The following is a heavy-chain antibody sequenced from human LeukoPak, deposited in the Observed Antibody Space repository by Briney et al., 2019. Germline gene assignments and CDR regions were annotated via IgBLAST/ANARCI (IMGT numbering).Heavy chain of an antibody. CDR2: INSDGSST. V-gene: IGHV3-74*01. CDR3: ARDILPNLGYCSGGSCCSYYYYYGMDV. CDR1: GFTFSSYW. D-gene: IGHD2-15*01. J-gene: IGHJ6*02. Sequence: PGGSLRLSCAASGFTFSSYWMHWVRQAPGKGLVWVSRINSDGSSTSYAASVKGRFTISRDNAKNTPYLQMNSLRAEDTAVYYCARDILPNLGYCSGGSCCSYYYYYGMDVWGQGTTVTVSS.